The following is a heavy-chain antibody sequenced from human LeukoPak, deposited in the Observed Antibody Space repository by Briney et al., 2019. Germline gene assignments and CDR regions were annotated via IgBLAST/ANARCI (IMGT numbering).Heavy chain of an antibody. D-gene: IGHD3-3*01. Sequence: PSETLSLTCTVSGGSISSVDYYWSWIRQPPGKGLEGIGYNYYSGSTYYNPSLKSRVTISVDTSKNQFSLKLSSVTAADTSVYYCARGVRFLEWLLLANYMDVWGKGTTVTVSS. V-gene: IGHV4-30-4*08. J-gene: IGHJ6*03. CDR3: ARGVRFLEWLLLANYMDV. CDR2: NYYSGST. CDR1: GGSISSVDYY.